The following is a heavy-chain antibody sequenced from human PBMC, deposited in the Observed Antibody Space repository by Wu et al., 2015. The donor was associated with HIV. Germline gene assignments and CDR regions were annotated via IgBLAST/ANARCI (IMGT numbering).Heavy chain of an antibody. J-gene: IGHJ2*01. D-gene: IGHD1-1*01. CDR3: ARGLGTPWWYFGSR. CDR1: GYNFASYD. V-gene: IGHV1-8*01. Sequence: QVQLVQSGAEVKKPGASVKVSCKASGYNFASYDINWVRQATGQGLEWMGWMNPNSGNTGYAQKFQGRVTMTRNTSISTAYMELNSLRSETRPCNYXARGLGTPWWYFGSRGAVATLVNCLL. CDR2: MNPNSGNT.